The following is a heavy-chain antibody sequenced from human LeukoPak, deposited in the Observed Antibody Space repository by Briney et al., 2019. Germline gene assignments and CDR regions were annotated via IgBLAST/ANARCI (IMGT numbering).Heavy chain of an antibody. V-gene: IGHV1-2*02. D-gene: IGHD1-14*01. J-gene: IGHJ5*02. CDR3: ARDRGIGTTYNWFVP. Sequence: ASVKVSCKASEYTFTDFYIHWLRQAPGQGLEWMGWINPNSGGTNYVQKFQGGVTMTRDTSISTAYMELSRLRSDDTAVYYCARDRGIGTTYNWFVPWGQGTLVTVSS. CDR1: EYTFTDFY. CDR2: INPNSGGT.